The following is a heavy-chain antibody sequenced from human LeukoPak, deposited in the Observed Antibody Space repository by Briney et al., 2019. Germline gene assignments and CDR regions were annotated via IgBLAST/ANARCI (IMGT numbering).Heavy chain of an antibody. CDR3: ARDRADYYDSSGLDY. V-gene: IGHV3-33*01. J-gene: IGHJ4*02. Sequence: GGSLRLSRAASGFTFSSYGMHWVRQAPGKGLEWVAVIWDDGSNKYYADSVKGRFTISRDNSKNTLYLQMNSLRAEDTAVSYCARDRADYYDSSGLDYWGQGTLVTVSS. CDR1: GFTFSSYG. CDR2: IWDDGSNK. D-gene: IGHD3-22*01.